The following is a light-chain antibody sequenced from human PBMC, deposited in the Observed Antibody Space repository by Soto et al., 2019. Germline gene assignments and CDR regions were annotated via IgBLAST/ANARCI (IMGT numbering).Light chain of an antibody. CDR3: AAWDGSLKGYV. J-gene: IGLJ1*01. V-gene: IGLV1-44*01. Sequence: SVLPQPPSTSGTPAQRVTISCSGSSSNIGSNTVNWYQQLPGTAPKLLIYRNNQRPSGVPDRFSGSKSGTSASLAISGLQSEDEADYYCAAWDGSLKGYVFATGTKVTVL. CDR1: SSNIGSNT. CDR2: RNN.